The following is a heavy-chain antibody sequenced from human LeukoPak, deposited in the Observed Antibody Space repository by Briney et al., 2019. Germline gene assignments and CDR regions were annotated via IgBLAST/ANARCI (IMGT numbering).Heavy chain of an antibody. Sequence: SETLSLTCTVSGGSINSTNHYWGWIRQPPGKGLGWIGTMYYSGSTYYNPSLKSRVTISVDTSKHQFSLKLSSVTAADTAIYYCARQVTSSRRTPFDSWGQGTLVTVSS. CDR1: GGSINSTNHY. J-gene: IGHJ4*02. V-gene: IGHV4-39*01. CDR2: MYYSGST. D-gene: IGHD6-13*01. CDR3: ARQVTSSRRTPFDS.